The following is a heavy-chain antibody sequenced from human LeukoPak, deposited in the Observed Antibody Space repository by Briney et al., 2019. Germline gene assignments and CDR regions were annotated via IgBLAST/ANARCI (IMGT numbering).Heavy chain of an antibody. V-gene: IGHV3-33*01. J-gene: IGHJ4*02. CDR1: GFIFSTYG. Sequence: PGTSLRLSCAASGFIFSTYGMHWVRQAPGKGLEWVSAIWEDGSNIHYRASVKGRFTISRDNSKNTLYLQMSNLRAEDTAVYYCARVGYNSGWYEYWGQGTLVTVSS. CDR3: ARVGYNSGWYEY. CDR2: IWEDGSNI. D-gene: IGHD6-19*01.